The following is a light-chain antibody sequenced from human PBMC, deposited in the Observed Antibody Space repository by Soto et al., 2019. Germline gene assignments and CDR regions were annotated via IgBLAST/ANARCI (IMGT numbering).Light chain of an antibody. J-gene: IGLJ2*01. Sequence: QSALTQPPSASGSPGQSVTISCTGTSSDVGGYNYVSWYQQHPGKAPKLIIHDVTKRPSGVPDRFSGSKSGNTASLTVSGLQAEDEADYYCSSYAGSNNLVFGGGTKLTVL. CDR3: SSYAGSNNLV. CDR1: SSDVGGYNY. V-gene: IGLV2-8*01. CDR2: DVT.